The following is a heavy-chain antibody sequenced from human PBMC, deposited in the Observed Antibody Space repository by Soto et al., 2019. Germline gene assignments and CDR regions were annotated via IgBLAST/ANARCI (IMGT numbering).Heavy chain of an antibody. Sequence: EVQLVESGGGLVQPGGSLRLSCAASGFTFNSHTMNWVRQAPGKGLEWLSYNSDSSNTIYYADSVKGRFTISRDNAKNSLYLQMNSLRAEDPAVYYCTRELGYWGQGTLVTVSA. CDR1: GFTFNSHT. CDR3: TRELGY. V-gene: IGHV3-48*04. CDR2: NSDSSNTI. J-gene: IGHJ4*02.